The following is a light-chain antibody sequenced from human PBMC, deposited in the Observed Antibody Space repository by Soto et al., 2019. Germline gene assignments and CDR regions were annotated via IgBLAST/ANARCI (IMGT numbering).Light chain of an antibody. J-gene: IGLJ2*01. Sequence: QSVLTQPASVSGSPGQSITISCTGSNSDIGGYNSVSWYQQHPGKAPILLIFGVTNRPSGVSDRFSGSKSGNTASLTISALQAEDEADYYCTSYTSVTIVVFGGGTKLPVL. CDR3: TSYTSVTIVV. CDR1: NSDIGGYNS. V-gene: IGLV2-14*01. CDR2: GVT.